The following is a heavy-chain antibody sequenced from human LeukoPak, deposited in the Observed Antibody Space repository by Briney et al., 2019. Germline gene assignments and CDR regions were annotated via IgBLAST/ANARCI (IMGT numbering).Heavy chain of an antibody. Sequence: PGGSLRLSCTASGFTFGDYAMSWVRQAPGKGLEWVGFIRSKAYGGTTEYAASVKGRFTISRDDSKSIAYLQMNSLKTEDTAVYYCTRVSLGFLEWLPNWFDPWGQGTLVTVSS. CDR2: IRSKAYGGTT. CDR1: GFTFGDYA. J-gene: IGHJ5*02. D-gene: IGHD3-3*01. V-gene: IGHV3-49*04. CDR3: TRVSLGFLEWLPNWFDP.